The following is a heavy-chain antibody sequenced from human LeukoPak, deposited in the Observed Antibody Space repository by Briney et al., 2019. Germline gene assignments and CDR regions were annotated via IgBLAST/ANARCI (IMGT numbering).Heavy chain of an antibody. CDR1: GFTFSSYA. CDR2: ISYDGSNK. D-gene: IGHD2-8*01. V-gene: IGHV3-30-3*01. Sequence: GGSLRLSCAASGFTFSSYAMHWVRQAPGKGLEWVAVISYDGSNKYYADSVEGRFTISRDNSKNTLYLQMNSLRAEDTAVYYCARDSPNTPMLYLVYWGQGTLVTVSS. J-gene: IGHJ4*02. CDR3: ARDSPNTPMLYLVY.